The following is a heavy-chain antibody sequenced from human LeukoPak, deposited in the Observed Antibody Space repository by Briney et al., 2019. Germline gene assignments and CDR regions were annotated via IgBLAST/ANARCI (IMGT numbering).Heavy chain of an antibody. CDR3: ASAFDFSGDY. J-gene: IGHJ4*02. CDR1: GFTFSSYE. CDR2: ISSSSATI. V-gene: IGHV3-48*03. Sequence: GGSLRLSCAASGFTFSSYEMNWVRQAPGKGLEWLSYISSSSATIYYVDSVKGRFTISRDNAKNSLYLQMNSLRAEDTAVYYCASAFDFSGDYWGQGTLVTVSS. D-gene: IGHD3-3*01.